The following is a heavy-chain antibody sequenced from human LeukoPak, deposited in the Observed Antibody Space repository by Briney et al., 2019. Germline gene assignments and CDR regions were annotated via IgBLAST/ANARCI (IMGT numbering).Heavy chain of an antibody. V-gene: IGHV4-4*09. J-gene: IGHJ4*02. CDR2: IHASGPT. Sequence: SETLSLTCTVSGGSISTYYWSRIRRPPGKGLEWIAYIHASGPTNYNPSLKSRITISVDTSKNQFSLKLSSVTAADTAVYYCARHDAGIAARPFDNWGQGTLVTVSS. CDR1: GGSISTYY. D-gene: IGHD6-6*01. CDR3: ARHDAGIAARPFDN.